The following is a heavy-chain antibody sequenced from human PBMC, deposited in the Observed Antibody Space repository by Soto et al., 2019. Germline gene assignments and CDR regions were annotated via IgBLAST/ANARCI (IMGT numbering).Heavy chain of an antibody. J-gene: IGHJ4*02. D-gene: IGHD4-17*01. CDR3: ASGKGVGGCGDYEN. V-gene: IGHV3-74*01. Sequence: EVQLVESGGGLVQPGGSLRLSCAASGFTFSSYWMHWVRQAPGKGLVWVSRISSDESITNYADSVKGRFTISRDNAKNTLYLQMNSLRVEDAAVYYCASGKGVGGCGDYENWGKGSLVTVSS. CDR1: GFTFSSYW. CDR2: ISSDESIT.